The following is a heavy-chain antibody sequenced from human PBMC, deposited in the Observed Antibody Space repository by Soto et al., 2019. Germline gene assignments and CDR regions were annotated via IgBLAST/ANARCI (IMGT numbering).Heavy chain of an antibody. CDR3: DRDGIAADGNFWFDP. J-gene: IGHJ5*02. V-gene: IGHV4-30-2*01. D-gene: IGHD6-13*01. Sequence: SETLSLTCAVSGGSISSGGYSWSWIRQPPGKGLEWIGYIYHSGSTYYNPSLKSRVTISVDRSKNQFSLKLSSVTAADKAVYYCDRDGIAADGNFWFDPWGQGKLVTVSS. CDR1: GGSISSGGYS. CDR2: IYHSGST.